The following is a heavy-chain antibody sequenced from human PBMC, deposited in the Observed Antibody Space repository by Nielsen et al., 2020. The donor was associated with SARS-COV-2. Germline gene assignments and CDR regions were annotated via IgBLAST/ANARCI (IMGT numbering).Heavy chain of an antibody. CDR1: GFTFSNAW. V-gene: IGHV3-15*01. D-gene: IGHD4-11*01. CDR3: TSADYSNYLYYYYYMDV. Sequence: GESLKISCAASGFTFSNAWMSWVRQAPGKGLEWVGRIKSKTDGGTTDYAAPVKGRFTISRDDSKNTLYLQMNSLKTEDTAVYYCTSADYSNYLYYYYYMDVWGKGTTVTVSS. CDR2: IKSKTDGGTT. J-gene: IGHJ6*03.